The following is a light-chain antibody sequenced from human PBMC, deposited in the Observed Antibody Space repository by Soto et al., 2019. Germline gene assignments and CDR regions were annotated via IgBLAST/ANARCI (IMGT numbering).Light chain of an antibody. V-gene: IGLV1-44*01. CDR1: SSNIGTSS. CDR2: TTN. CDR3: AAWDDSLSGFYV. J-gene: IGLJ1*01. Sequence: QSVLTQPPSASGTPGQRVTISFSGSSSNIGTSSVHWFQQLPGTAPRLLISTTNQRPSGVPERFSGSKSGTSASLAISGLQSEDEADYYSAAWDDSLSGFYVFGTGTKVTV.